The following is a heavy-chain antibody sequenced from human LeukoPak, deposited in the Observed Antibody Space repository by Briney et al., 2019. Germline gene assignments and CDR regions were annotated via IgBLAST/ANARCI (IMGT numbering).Heavy chain of an antibody. CDR2: IKQDGSEK. CDR1: GFTFSSYW. CDR3: AGGSGWLIDY. V-gene: IGHV3-7*01. J-gene: IGHJ4*02. Sequence: GGSRRLSCAASGFTFSSYWMNWVRQAPDKGLEWVANIKQDGSEKNYVDSVKGRFTISRDNAKNSLFLQMNSLRAEDTAVYYCAGGSGWLIDYWGQGALVTVSS. D-gene: IGHD3-3*01.